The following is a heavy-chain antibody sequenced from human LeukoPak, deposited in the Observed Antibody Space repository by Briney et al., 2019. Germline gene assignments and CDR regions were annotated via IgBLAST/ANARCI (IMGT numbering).Heavy chain of an antibody. V-gene: IGHV1-18*01. D-gene: IGHD1-26*01. Sequence: ASVTVSCTASGYTFTSYGISWVRQAPGQGLEWMGWISAYNGNTNYAQKLQGRVTMTTDTSTSTAYMELRSLRSDDTAVYYCARKWELYDYYGMDVWGQGTTVTVSS. J-gene: IGHJ6*02. CDR2: ISAYNGNT. CDR1: GYTFTSYG. CDR3: ARKWELYDYYGMDV.